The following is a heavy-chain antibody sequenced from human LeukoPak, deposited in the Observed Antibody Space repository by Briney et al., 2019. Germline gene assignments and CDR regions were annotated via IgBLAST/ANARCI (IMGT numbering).Heavy chain of an antibody. D-gene: IGHD1/OR15-1a*01. Sequence: GGSLRLSCAASGFTFNTYTMNWVRQAPGKGLEWVSSITTSSLYIYYTDSVKGRFTISRNNAKNSLYLQMNSLRAEDAAVYYCAREANTHWFDPWGQGTLVTVSS. V-gene: IGHV3-21*01. J-gene: IGHJ5*02. CDR2: ITTSSLYI. CDR3: AREANTHWFDP. CDR1: GFTFNTYT.